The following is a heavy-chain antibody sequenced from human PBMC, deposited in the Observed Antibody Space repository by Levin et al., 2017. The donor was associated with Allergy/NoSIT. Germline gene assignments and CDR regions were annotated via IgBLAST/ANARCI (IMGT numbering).Heavy chain of an antibody. CDR1: GFTFSSYG. D-gene: IGHD6-13*01. Sequence: GGSLRLACAASGFTFSSYGMHWVRQAPGKGLEWVAVISYDGSNKYYADSVKGRFTISRDNSKNTLYLQMNSLRAEDTAVYYCAKELRIAAAGDAFDIWGQGTMVTVSS. J-gene: IGHJ3*02. CDR2: ISYDGSNK. V-gene: IGHV3-30*18. CDR3: AKELRIAAAGDAFDI.